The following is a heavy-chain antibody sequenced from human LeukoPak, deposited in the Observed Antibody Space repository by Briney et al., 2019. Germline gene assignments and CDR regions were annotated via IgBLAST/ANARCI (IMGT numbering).Heavy chain of an antibody. CDR1: GGSFSGYY. J-gene: IGHJ3*02. V-gene: IGHV4-34*01. CDR3: ARARRDYYDSSPSDI. CDR2: INHSGST. Sequence: PSETLSLTCAVYGGSFSGYYWSWIRQPPGKGPEWIGEINHSGSTNYNPSLKSRVTISVDTSKNQFSLKLSSVTAADTAVYYCARARRDYYDSSPSDIWGQGTMVTVSS. D-gene: IGHD3-22*01.